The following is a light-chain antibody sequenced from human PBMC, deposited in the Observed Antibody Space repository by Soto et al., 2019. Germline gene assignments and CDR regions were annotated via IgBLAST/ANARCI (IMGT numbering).Light chain of an antibody. V-gene: IGKV3-15*01. J-gene: IGKJ5*01. CDR2: GAS. Sequence: EIVMTQSPATLSVSPGERATLSCRASQNILSNLAWYQKKPGQAPRILIYGASTRATGIPARFSGSGSGTEFNLTISRLQSEDFEIYECQQYNNWPITVGQGTRREIK. CDR1: QNILSN. CDR3: QQYNNWPIT.